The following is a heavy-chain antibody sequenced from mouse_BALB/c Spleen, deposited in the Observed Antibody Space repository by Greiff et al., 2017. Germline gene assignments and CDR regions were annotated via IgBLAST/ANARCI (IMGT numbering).Heavy chain of an antibody. CDR1: GYTFSSYW. CDR2: ILPGSGST. Sequence: VQLQQSGAELMKPGASVKISCKATGYTFSSYWIEWVKQRPGHGLEWIGEILPGSGSTNYNEKFKGKATFTADTSSNTAYMQLSSLTSEDSAVYYCARWGGNYYWYFDVWGAGTTVTVSS. J-gene: IGHJ1*01. CDR3: ARWGGNYYWYFDV. D-gene: IGHD2-1*01. V-gene: IGHV1-9*01.